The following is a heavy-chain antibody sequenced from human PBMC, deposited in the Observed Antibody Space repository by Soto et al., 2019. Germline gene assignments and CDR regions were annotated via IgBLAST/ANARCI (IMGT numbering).Heavy chain of an antibody. D-gene: IGHD4-17*01. CDR3: AKGTYRDYVYWDHAFDI. V-gene: IGHV3-23*01. CDR1: GFTFSSYV. CDR2: ISGSGSRT. Sequence: PGGSLRLSCAASGFTFSSYVMSWVRQAPGKGLEWVSAISGSGSRTYYADSVKGRFTFSRDNSKKTLYLQMNSLRAEDTAVYFCAKGTYRDYVYWDHAFDIWGQGTMVTVSS. J-gene: IGHJ3*02.